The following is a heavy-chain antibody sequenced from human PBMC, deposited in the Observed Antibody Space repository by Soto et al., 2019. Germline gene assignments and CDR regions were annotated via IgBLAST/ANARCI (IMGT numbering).Heavy chain of an antibody. CDR3: AREGYNFGPFDY. CDR2: ISYSGTT. CDR1: GGSLSSYY. Sequence: SETLSLTCTVSGGSLSSYYCSWIRRPPGMGLEWIASISYSGTTIYNSSLKIRVTISIDTSKNQFSLKFNSVTAADTAAYYCAREGYNFGPFDYWGQGALVT. J-gene: IGHJ4*02. D-gene: IGHD5-18*01. V-gene: IGHV4-59*01.